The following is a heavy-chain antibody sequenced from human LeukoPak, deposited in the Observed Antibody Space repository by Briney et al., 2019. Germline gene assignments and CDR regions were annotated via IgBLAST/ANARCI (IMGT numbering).Heavy chain of an antibody. D-gene: IGHD3-3*01. CDR3: ARDGPYDFWSGYYSYFDY. CDR1: GSTFTSYY. J-gene: IGHJ4*02. CDR2: INPSGGST. Sequence: ASVKVSCKASGSTFTSYYMHWVRQAPGQGLEWMGIINPSGGSTSYAQKFQGRVTMTRDTSTSTVYMELSSLRSEDTAVYYCARDGPYDFWSGYYSYFDYWGQGTLVTVSS. V-gene: IGHV1-46*01.